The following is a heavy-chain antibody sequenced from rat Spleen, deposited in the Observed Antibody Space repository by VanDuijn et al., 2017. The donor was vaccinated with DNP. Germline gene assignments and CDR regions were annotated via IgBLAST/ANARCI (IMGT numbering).Heavy chain of an antibody. CDR2: MKYEGDDT. CDR1: GFTFSDYY. CDR3: ATDYYSSSDYAMDA. J-gene: IGHJ4*01. Sequence: EVQLVESGGGLVQPGRSLKLSCAASGFTFSDYYMAWVRQAPTKGLEWVAYMKYEGDDTYHGDSVKGRFTNSRDNAKNTLYLQMDSLRSDDTATYYCATDYYSSSDYAMDAWGQGTSVTVSS. V-gene: IGHV5-20*01. D-gene: IGHD1-2*01.